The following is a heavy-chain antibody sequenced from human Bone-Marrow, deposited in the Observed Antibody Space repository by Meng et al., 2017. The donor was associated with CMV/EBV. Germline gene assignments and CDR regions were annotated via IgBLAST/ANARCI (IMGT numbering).Heavy chain of an antibody. J-gene: IGHJ4*02. CDR3: ARVPRGWNDY. V-gene: IGHV3-48*04. CDR2: ISSSSSTI. Sequence: GGSLRLSCAASGFTFSSYSMNWVRQAPGKGLEWVSYISSSSSTIYYADSVKGRFTISRDNAKNSLYLQMNSLRAEDTAVYYCARVPRGWNDYWGQGTLVTVSS. CDR1: GFTFSSYS. D-gene: IGHD1-1*01.